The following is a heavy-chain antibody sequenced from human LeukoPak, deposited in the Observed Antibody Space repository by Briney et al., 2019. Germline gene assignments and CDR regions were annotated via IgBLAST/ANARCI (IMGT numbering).Heavy chain of an antibody. CDR3: ARDRQALWFGELPPLGY. CDR2: ISYDGSNK. J-gene: IGHJ4*02. CDR1: GFTFSSYA. V-gene: IGHV3-30-3*01. D-gene: IGHD3-10*01. Sequence: PGRSLRLSCAASGFTFSSYAMHWVRQAPGKGLEWVAVISYDGSNKYYADSVKGRFTISRDNSKNTLYLQMNSLRAEDTAAYYCARDRQALWFGELPPLGYWGQGTLVTVSS.